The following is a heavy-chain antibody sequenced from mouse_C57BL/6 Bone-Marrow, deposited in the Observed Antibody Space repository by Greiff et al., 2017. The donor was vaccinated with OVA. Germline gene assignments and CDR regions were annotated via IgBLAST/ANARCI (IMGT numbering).Heavy chain of an antibody. Sequence: QVQLQPPGAELVMPGASVKLSCKASGYTFTRYCLHWVQQRPGHGLAWIGAIDPHDSYHKYNQKFKGKSTLTLDKSSITAYLQLSRLTSEDAAVDNCASGGHYGNFAYWGQGTLVTVSA. CDR1: GYTFTRYC. CDR2: IDPHDSYH. D-gene: IGHD2-1*01. CDR3: ASGGHYGNFAY. V-gene: IGHV1-69*01. J-gene: IGHJ3*01.